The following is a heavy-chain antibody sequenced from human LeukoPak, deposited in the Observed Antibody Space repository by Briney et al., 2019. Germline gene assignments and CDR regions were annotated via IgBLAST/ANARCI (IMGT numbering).Heavy chain of an antibody. CDR3: ARDPGDSACGGFDI. J-gene: IGHJ3*02. D-gene: IGHD2-21*01. CDR2: IKPDGSDN. CDR1: GFTFSCYW. V-gene: IGHV3-7*01. Sequence: GGSLRLSCAASGFTFSCYWMSWVRQAPGKGREWVANIKPDGSDNYYVDSVKGRFTISRDNVKSSLYLQMNSLRAEDTAVYYCARDPGDSACGGFDIWGQVRMVTVS.